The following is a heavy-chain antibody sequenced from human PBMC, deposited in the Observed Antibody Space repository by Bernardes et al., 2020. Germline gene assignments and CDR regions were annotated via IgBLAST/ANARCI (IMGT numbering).Heavy chain of an antibody. J-gene: IGHJ4*02. Sequence: EPISLTSTVSGGSISSSSYYWGWIRQPPGKGLEWIGSIYYSGSTYYNPSLKSRVTISVDTSKNQFSLKLSSVTAADTAVYYCARFRLGYFDYWGQGTLVTVSS. D-gene: IGHD4-17*01. V-gene: IGHV4-39*01. CDR1: GGSISSSSYY. CDR3: ARFRLGYFDY. CDR2: IYYSGST.